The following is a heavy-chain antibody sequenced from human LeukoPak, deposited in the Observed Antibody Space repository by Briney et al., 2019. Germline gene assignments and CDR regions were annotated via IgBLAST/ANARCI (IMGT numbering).Heavy chain of an antibody. CDR1: GGSISSGSYY. D-gene: IGHD3-22*01. J-gene: IGHJ4*02. V-gene: IGHV4-61*02. CDR3: ARGDDSSGYYPWSFDY. Sequence: SETLSLTCTVSGGSISSGSYYWSRIRQPAGKGLEWIGRIYTSGSTNYNPSLKSRVTISVDTSKNQFSLKLSSVTAADTAVYYCARGDDSSGYYPWSFDYWGQGTLVTVSS. CDR2: IYTSGST.